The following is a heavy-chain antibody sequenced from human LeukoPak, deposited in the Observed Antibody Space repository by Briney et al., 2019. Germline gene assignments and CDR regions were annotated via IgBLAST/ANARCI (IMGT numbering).Heavy chain of an antibody. CDR3: AREGYYASGSVDS. J-gene: IGHJ4*02. CDR2: INPNSGDT. D-gene: IGHD3-10*01. Sequence: ASVKVSCKASGYTFTGYYIHWVRQAPGQGPEWMGWINPNSGDTNHAQKFQGRVTMTRDTSITTAYMELSGLTSDDTAVYYCAREGYYASGSVDSWGQGSLVTVSS. V-gene: IGHV1-2*02. CDR1: GYTFTGYY.